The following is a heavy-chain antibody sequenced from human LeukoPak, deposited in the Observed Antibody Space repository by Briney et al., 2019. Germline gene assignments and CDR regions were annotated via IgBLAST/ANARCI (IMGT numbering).Heavy chain of an antibody. CDR2: ISSSGNIV. Sequence: GGSLRLSCAASGFTFSSYEMNWVRQAPGKGLEWVSYISSSGNIVYYTDSVKGRFTISRDNAKNSLFLQMNSLRAEDTAVYFCASFQWLRYFDFWGQGTLVTVSS. J-gene: IGHJ4*02. CDR1: GFTFSSYE. V-gene: IGHV3-48*03. D-gene: IGHD5-12*01. CDR3: ASFQWLRYFDF.